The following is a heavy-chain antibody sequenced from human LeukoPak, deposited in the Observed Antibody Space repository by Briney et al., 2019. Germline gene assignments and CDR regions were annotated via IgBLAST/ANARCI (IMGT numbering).Heavy chain of an antibody. CDR1: GFTFSSYA. CDR2: ISGSGGST. CDR3: IKAPGYGSGSPMAEGAFDI. V-gene: IGHV3-23*01. J-gene: IGHJ3*02. Sequence: GGSLRLSCAASGFTFSSYAMSWVRQAPGKGLEWVSAISGSGGSTYYADSVKGRFTISRDNSKNTLYLQMNSLRAEDTAFYYCIKAPGYGSGSPMAEGAFDIWGQGTLVTVSS. D-gene: IGHD3-10*01.